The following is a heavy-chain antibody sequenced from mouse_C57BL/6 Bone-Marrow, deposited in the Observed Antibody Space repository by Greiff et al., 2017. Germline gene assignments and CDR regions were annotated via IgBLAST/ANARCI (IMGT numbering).Heavy chain of an antibody. V-gene: IGHV8-8*01. CDR3: ARMAGTFFAY. CDR2: IWWDDDK. D-gene: IGHD4-1*01. J-gene: IGHJ3*01. Sequence: QVTLKVSGPGILQPSQTLSLTCSFSGFSLSTFGMGVGWIRQPSGQGLEWLANIWWDDDKYNNQDLKSRLTISKNTSKNQVFLKIAYVDSAVTATYYCARMAGTFFAYWGQGTLVTVSA. CDR1: GFSLSTFGMG.